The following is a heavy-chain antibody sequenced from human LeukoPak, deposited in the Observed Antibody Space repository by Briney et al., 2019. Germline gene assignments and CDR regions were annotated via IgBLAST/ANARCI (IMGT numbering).Heavy chain of an antibody. CDR1: GGSISSNSYY. CDR2: IYYSGST. Sequence: SETLSLTCTVSGGSISSNSYYWGWIRQPPGKGLEWIGSIYYSGSTYYNPSLKSRVAISVDTSKNQFSLKLISVTAADTAMYYCAREDGSCCFDNWGQGTLVTVSS. J-gene: IGHJ4*02. CDR3: AREDGSCCFDN. D-gene: IGHD2-15*01. V-gene: IGHV4-39*07.